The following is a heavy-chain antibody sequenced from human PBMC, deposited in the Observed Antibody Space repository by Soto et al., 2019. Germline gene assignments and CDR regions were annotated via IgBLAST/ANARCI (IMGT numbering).Heavy chain of an antibody. V-gene: IGHV1-8*01. CDR3: ARVGYYYDSSGYYLSFDY. Sequence: ASVKVSCKASGYTFTSYDINWVRQATGQGLEWMGWMNPNSGNTGYAQKFQGRVTMTRNTSISTAYMELSSLRSEDTAVYCCARVGYYYDSSGYYLSFDYWGQGTLVTVSS. CDR2: MNPNSGNT. D-gene: IGHD3-22*01. J-gene: IGHJ4*02. CDR1: GYTFTSYD.